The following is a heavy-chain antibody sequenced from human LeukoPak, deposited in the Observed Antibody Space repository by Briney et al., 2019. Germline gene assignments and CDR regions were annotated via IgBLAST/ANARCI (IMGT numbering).Heavy chain of an antibody. CDR1: GFTFRSYW. CDR2: INGDGSST. V-gene: IGHV3-74*01. Sequence: PGGSLRLSCEASGFTFRSYWMHWVRQAPGKGLVWVSRINGDGSSTSYADSVKGRFTISRDNAKNTLYLQMNSLRAEDSAVYYCARGGQAGTGDLWGQGTLVTVSS. CDR3: ARGGQAGTGDL. D-gene: IGHD3-10*01. J-gene: IGHJ5*02.